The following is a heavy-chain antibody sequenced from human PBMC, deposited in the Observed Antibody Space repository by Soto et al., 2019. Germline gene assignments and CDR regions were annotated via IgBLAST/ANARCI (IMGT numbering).Heavy chain of an antibody. D-gene: IGHD3-9*01. CDR3: AKDPTPLLRNDILTVVDV. J-gene: IGHJ6*04. CDR1: GFTFSSYA. Sequence: GGSLRLSCAASGFTFSSYAMSWVRQAPGKGLEWVSAISGSGGSTYYADSVKGRFTISRDNSKNTLYLQMNSLRAEDTAVYYCAKDPTPLLRNDILTVVDVWGKGTTVTVSS. CDR2: ISGSGGST. V-gene: IGHV3-23*01.